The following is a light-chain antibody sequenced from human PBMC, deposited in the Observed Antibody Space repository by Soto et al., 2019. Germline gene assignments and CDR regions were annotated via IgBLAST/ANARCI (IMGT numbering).Light chain of an antibody. CDR1: SSDVGGYNY. CDR2: DVS. J-gene: IGLJ2*01. V-gene: IGLV2-14*01. Sequence: QSVLTQPASVSGSPGQSITLSCTGTSSDVGGYNYVSWYQQHPGKAPKLMIYDVSNRPSGVSNRFSGSKSGNTASLTISGLQAEDEADYYCSSYTSSSHVVFGGGNKLTVL. CDR3: SSYTSSSHVV.